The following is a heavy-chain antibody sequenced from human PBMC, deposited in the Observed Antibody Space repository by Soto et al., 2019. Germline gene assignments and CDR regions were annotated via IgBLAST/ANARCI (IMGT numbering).Heavy chain of an antibody. CDR2: IIPIFGTA. D-gene: IGHD2-15*01. V-gene: IGHV1-69*06. Sequence: SVKVSCKTSGGTFSSDAISWVRQAPGQGLEWMGGIIPIFGTANYAQKFQGRVTITADKSTSTAYMELSSLRSEDTAVYYCARVASCTASFDYWGHGTLVTVSS. J-gene: IGHJ4*01. CDR1: GGTFSSDA. CDR3: ARVASCTASFDY.